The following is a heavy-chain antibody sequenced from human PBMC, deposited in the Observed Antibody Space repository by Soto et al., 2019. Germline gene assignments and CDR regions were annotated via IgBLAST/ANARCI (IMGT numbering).Heavy chain of an antibody. CDR3: ARDQAAAAAPTRSIGYYYYGMDV. Sequence: PGGSLRLSCAASGFTVSSNYMSWVRQAPGKGLEWVSVIYSGGSTYYADSVKGRFTISRHNSKNTLYLQMNSLRAEDTAVYYCARDQAAAAAPTRSIGYYYYGMDVWGQGTTVTVSS. CDR1: GFTVSSNY. J-gene: IGHJ6*02. D-gene: IGHD6-13*01. V-gene: IGHV3-53*04. CDR2: IYSGGST.